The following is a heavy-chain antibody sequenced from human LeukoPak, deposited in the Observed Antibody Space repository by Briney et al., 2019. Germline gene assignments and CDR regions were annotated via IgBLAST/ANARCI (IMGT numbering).Heavy chain of an antibody. Sequence: GGSLRLSCAASGFTFSSYAMSWVRQAPGKGLEWVSVISGSGGSTYYADSVKGRFTISRDNSKKALYLQMNSLRAEDTALYYCAKEAARRGFGDSWGQGTLVTVSS. CDR2: ISGSGGST. V-gene: IGHV3-23*01. J-gene: IGHJ4*02. D-gene: IGHD3-10*01. CDR3: AKEAARRGFGDS. CDR1: GFTFSSYA.